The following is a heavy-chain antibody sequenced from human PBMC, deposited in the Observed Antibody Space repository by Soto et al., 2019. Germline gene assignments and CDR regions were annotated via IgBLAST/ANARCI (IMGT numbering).Heavy chain of an antibody. CDR3: AKDWEDQDSGYDGCYFDY. J-gene: IGHJ4*02. D-gene: IGHD3-22*01. CDR1: GFTFSSYA. CDR2: ISGSGGST. V-gene: IGHV3-23*01. Sequence: GGSLRLSCAASGFTFSSYAMSWVRQAPGKGLEWVSAISGSGGSTYYADSVKGRFTISRDNSKNTLYLQMNSLRAEDTAVYYCAKDWEDQDSGYDGCYFDYWGQGTLVTVSS.